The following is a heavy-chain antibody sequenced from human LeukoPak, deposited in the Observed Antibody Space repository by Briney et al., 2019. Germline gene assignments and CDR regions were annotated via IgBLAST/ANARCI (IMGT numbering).Heavy chain of an antibody. CDR2: IYYSGST. CDR3: ARGGYSGSWYSYYYYSMDV. CDR1: GGSISNFY. V-gene: IGHV4-59*01. J-gene: IGHJ6*03. Sequence: SETLSLTCTVSGGSISNFYWSWIRQPPGRGLEWIGYIYYSGSTNSNPSLKSRVTISVDTSKNQFSLKLSSVTATDTAVYYCARGGYSGSWYSYYYYSMDVWGKGTTVTVSS. D-gene: IGHD6-13*01.